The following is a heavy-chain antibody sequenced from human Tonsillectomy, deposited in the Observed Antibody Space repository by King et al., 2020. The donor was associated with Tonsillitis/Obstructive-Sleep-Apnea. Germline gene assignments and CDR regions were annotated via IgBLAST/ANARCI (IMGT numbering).Heavy chain of an antibody. D-gene: IGHD2-8*01. Sequence: VQLVQSGAEVKKPGESLRISCKGSGYTFTSYLLSWVRQMPGKGLEWMGRIDPSDSYTNYSPSFQGHVTISADKSISTAYLQWSSLMASDTAMYYCARSVVHHYSYYGMDFWGQGTTVTVSS. V-gene: IGHV5-10-1*01. CDR1: GYTFTSYL. CDR3: ARSVVHHYSYYGMDF. CDR2: IDPSDSYT. J-gene: IGHJ6*02.